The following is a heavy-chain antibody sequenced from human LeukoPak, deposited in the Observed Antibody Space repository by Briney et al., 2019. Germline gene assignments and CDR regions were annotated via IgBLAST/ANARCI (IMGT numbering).Heavy chain of an antibody. V-gene: IGHV3-23*01. CDR2: ISGSGGST. CDR3: AKTGLLPDFDY. J-gene: IGHJ4*02. CDR1: GFTFSSYA. D-gene: IGHD3-22*01. Sequence: GGSLRLSCAASGFTFSSYAMSGLRQAPGKGLEWVSDISGSGGSTYYADSVKGRFTISRDNSKNTLYLQMNSLRAEDTAVYYCAKTGLLPDFDYWGQGTVVTVS.